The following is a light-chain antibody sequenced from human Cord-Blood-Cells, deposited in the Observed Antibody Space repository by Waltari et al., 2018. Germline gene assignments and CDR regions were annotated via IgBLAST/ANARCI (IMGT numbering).Light chain of an antibody. J-gene: IGLJ3*02. Sequence: QSALTQPRSVSGSPGQSVPIPCTGTSSDVGGYNYVSWYQQPPGKAPKLMIYDVSKRPSGVPDRFSGSKSGNTASLTISGLQAEDEADYYCCSYAGSYTGVFGGGTKLTVL. CDR3: CSYAGSYTGV. V-gene: IGLV2-11*01. CDR1: SSDVGGYNY. CDR2: DVS.